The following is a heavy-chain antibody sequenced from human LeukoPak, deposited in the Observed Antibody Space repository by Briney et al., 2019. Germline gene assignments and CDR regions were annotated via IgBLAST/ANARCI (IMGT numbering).Heavy chain of an antibody. D-gene: IGHD2-15*01. CDR2: ISAYNGNT. V-gene: IGHV1-18*01. Sequence: ASVKVSCKASGYTFTSYGISWVRQAPGQGLEWMGWISAYNGNTTYAQKLQGRVTMTTDTSTSTAYMELRSLRSDDTAVYYCARGVRIYCSGGSCYLFDYYYYGMDVWGRGTTVTVSS. CDR1: GYTFTSYG. J-gene: IGHJ6*02. CDR3: ARGVRIYCSGGSCYLFDYYYYGMDV.